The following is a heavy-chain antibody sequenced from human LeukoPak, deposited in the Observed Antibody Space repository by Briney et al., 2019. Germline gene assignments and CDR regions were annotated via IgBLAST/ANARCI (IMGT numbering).Heavy chain of an antibody. CDR2: ISGTSSNK. D-gene: IGHD3-10*02. CDR1: GFTFSSYS. J-gene: IGHJ6*04. CDR3: AELGITMIGGV. Sequence: GGSLRLSCAASGFTFSSYSMNWVRQAPGKGLEWVSYISGTSSNKYYADSVKGRFTISRDNAKNSLYLQMNSLRAEDTAVYYCAELGITMIGGVWGKGTTVTISS. V-gene: IGHV3-48*04.